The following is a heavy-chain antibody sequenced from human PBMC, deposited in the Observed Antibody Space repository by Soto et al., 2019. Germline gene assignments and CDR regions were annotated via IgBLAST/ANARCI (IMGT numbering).Heavy chain of an antibody. CDR3: ACRDGNTRYFDL. J-gene: IGHJ2*01. CDR1: GGSLSTGGCS. V-gene: IGHV4-30-2*01. CDR2: IFDTGKT. Sequence: QVQLQESGSGLVKPSQTLSLTCAVSGGSLSTGGCSWSWVRLPPGRALEWIGYIFDTGKTYYSASLKSRVTKAVDRAQIQFSLRLEPVTAAGTAIYFCACRDGNTRYFDLWGRGTLVTVSS.